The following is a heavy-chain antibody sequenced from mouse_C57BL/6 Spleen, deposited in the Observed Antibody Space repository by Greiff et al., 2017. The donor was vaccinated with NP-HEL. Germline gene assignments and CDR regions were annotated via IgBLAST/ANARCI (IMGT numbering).Heavy chain of an antibody. D-gene: IGHD2-4*01. V-gene: IGHV1-53*01. CDR2: INPSNGGT. CDR1: GYTFTSYW. Sequence: VQLQQSGTELVKPGASVKLSCKASGYTFTSYWMHWVKQRPGQGLEWIGNINPSNGGTNYNEKFKSKATLTVDKSSSTAYMQLSSLTSEDSAVYYCARIGGLRRYAMDYWGQGTSVTVSS. J-gene: IGHJ4*01. CDR3: ARIGGLRRYAMDY.